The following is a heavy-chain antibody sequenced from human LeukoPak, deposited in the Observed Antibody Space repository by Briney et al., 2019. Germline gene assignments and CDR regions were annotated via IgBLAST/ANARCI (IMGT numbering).Heavy chain of an antibody. D-gene: IGHD3-10*01. V-gene: IGHV1-2*02. CDR2: VNTHTGAT. Sequence: GSVKGSFKASGSPFTGYYMHWVRPAPGQGLVWMGRVNTHTGATNYAQKFQGAVTITRDTSISPAYMELSRPRSDDTAMYYCARSGRGHVYGFFDYWGQGTLVTVSS. CDR3: ARSGRGHVYGFFDY. J-gene: IGHJ4*02. CDR1: GSPFTGYY.